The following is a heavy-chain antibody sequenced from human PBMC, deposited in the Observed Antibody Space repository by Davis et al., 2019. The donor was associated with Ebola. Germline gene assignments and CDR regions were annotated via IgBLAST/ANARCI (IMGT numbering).Heavy chain of an antibody. Sequence: PGGSLRLSCVASGFTFNSHAMSWVRQAPGKGLEWVSAIVGSGDKTDYANFVKGRFTISRDNSKNTVYLQMSSLRVEDTAVYYCANPLGYCSSGACFSFDCWGQGTLVTVSS. V-gene: IGHV3-23*01. CDR2: IVGSGDKT. J-gene: IGHJ4*02. CDR3: ANPLGYCSSGACFSFDC. CDR1: GFTFNSHA. D-gene: IGHD2-15*01.